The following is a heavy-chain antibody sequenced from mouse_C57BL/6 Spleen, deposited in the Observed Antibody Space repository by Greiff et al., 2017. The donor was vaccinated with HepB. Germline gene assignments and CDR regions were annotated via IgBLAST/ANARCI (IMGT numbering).Heavy chain of an antibody. Sequence: EVQRVESGGGLVKPGGSLKLSCAASGFTFSDYGMHWVRQAPEQGLEWVAYISSGSSTIYYADPVKGRCTISRDNAKNTLFLQMTSLRSEDSAMYCCARGESYDDYDVGFDYWGQGTTLTVSS. D-gene: IGHD2-4*01. CDR2: ISSGSSTI. CDR1: GFTFSDYG. J-gene: IGHJ2*01. CDR3: ARGESYDDYDVGFDY. V-gene: IGHV5-17*01.